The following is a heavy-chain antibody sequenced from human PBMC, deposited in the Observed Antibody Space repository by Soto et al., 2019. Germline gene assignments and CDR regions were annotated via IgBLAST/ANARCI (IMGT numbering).Heavy chain of an antibody. D-gene: IGHD3-16*01. V-gene: IGHV3-21*01. CDR3: ARAGGGDWYYFDY. J-gene: IGHJ4*02. CDR1: GFTFSSYS. CDR2: ISSSSSYI. Sequence: EVQLVESGGGLVKPGGSLRLSCAASGFTFSSYSMNWVRQAPGKGLEWVSSISSSSSYIYYADSVKGRFTISRDNAKNPLYRQMNSLRAEDTAVYYCARAGGGDWYYFDYWGQGTLVTVSS.